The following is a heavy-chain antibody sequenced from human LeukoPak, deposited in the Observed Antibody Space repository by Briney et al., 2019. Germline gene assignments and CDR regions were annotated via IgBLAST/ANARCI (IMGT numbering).Heavy chain of an antibody. CDR1: GFTFSSYA. D-gene: IGHD3-10*01. V-gene: IGHV3-64D*06. CDR3: VKGQYYGSGSKNHMDY. Sequence: PGGSLRLSCSASGFTFSSYAMHRVRQAPGKGLEYVSAISSNGGSTYYADSVKGRFTISRDNSKNTLYLQMSSLRAEDTAVYYCVKGQYYGSGSKNHMDYWGQGTLVTVSS. J-gene: IGHJ4*02. CDR2: ISSNGGST.